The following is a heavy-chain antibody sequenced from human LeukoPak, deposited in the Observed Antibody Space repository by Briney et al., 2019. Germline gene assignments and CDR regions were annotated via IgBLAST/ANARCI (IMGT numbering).Heavy chain of an antibody. D-gene: IGHD3-3*01. Sequence: KTSQTLSLTCTVSGGSISSGDYYWSWIRQPPGKGLEWIGYIYYSGSTYYNPSLKSRVTISVDTSKNQFSLKLSSVTAADTAVYYCARAPALLEWFNYYYYGMDVWGQGTTVTVSS. CDR2: IYYSGST. V-gene: IGHV4-30-4*01. J-gene: IGHJ6*02. CDR3: ARAPALLEWFNYYYYGMDV. CDR1: GGSISSGDYY.